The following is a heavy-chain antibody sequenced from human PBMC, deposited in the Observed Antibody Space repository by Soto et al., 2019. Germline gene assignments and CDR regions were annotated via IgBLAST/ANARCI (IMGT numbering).Heavy chain of an antibody. CDR3: SRDTGLAPTVWGY. Sequence: QVQLQESGPGLVKPSQTLSLTCSVSGDSIRGGGHYWNWIRQFPGKGLEWIGYVYHSGSTHYNPSLCGRLTISIDTSKNQFSLRLISVTAADTALYYCSRDTGLAPTVWGYWGHGTQVTVSS. J-gene: IGHJ4*03. CDR1: GDSIRGGGHY. D-gene: IGHD7-27*01. V-gene: IGHV4-31*03. CDR2: VYHSGST.